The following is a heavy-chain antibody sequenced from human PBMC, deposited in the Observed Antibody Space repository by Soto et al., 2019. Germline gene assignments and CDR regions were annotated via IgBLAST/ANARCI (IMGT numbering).Heavy chain of an antibody. CDR2: ISYDGSNK. J-gene: IGHJ4*02. CDR3: ARVAPEDY. D-gene: IGHD6-25*01. Sequence: PGGSLRLSCAASGFTFSSYAMHWVRQAPGKGLEWVAVISYDGSNKYYADSVKGRFTISRDNSKNTLYLQMNSLRAEDTAVYYCARVAPEDYWGQGTLVTVSS. CDR1: GFTFSSYA. V-gene: IGHV3-30-3*01.